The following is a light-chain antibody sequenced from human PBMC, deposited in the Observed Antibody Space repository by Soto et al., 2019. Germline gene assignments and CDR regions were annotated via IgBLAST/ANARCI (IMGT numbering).Light chain of an antibody. CDR3: QQYYSTPPT. J-gene: IGKJ4*01. CDR1: QSVLYSSNNKNY. V-gene: IGKV4-1*01. CDR2: WAS. Sequence: DIVMTQSPDSLAVSLGERATINCKSSQSVLYSSNNKNYLAWYQQKPGQPPKLLIYWASTRESGVTDRFSGSGSGTDFTLTISSLQAEDVAVYYCQQYYSTPPTFGGGTKV.